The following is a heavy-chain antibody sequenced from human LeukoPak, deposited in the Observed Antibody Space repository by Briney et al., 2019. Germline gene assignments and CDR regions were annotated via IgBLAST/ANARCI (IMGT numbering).Heavy chain of an antibody. CDR1: GGSFRGFD. V-gene: IGHV4-34*01. CDR2: ISHRGGT. J-gene: IGHJ4*02. CDR3: ARGFGWNYAEDF. D-gene: IGHD1-7*01. Sequence: SSETPSLTCAVYGGSFRGFDWSWVRQPLGKGLEWIGEISHRGGTNYNPSLKSRVTISQHTSKNQFSLKLSSVTAADTAVYYCARGFGWNYAEDFWGQGTLVVVSS.